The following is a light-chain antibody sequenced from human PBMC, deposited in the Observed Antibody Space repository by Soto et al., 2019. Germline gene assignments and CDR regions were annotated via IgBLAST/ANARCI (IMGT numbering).Light chain of an antibody. CDR1: HDVRSW. J-gene: IGKJ1*01. Sequence: DIQMTQSPSSVSASVGDRVTISCRASHDVRSWLAWYQQKPGKAPNLLIYGASTLRSGVPSRFSGSGSGTDFTLTISSLQPADFATYYCQQANGDPWTFGQGTKVEIK. CDR3: QQANGDPWT. V-gene: IGKV1-12*02. CDR2: GAS.